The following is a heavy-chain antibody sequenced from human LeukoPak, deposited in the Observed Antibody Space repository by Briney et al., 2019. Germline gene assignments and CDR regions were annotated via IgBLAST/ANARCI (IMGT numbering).Heavy chain of an antibody. CDR1: GGSINNYY. Sequence: PSETLSLTCTVSGGSINNYYWSWIRQPPGKGLEWIGYIYYSGSTNYNPSLKSRATISVDMSKNQFSLKLSSVTAADTAVYYCSRWLVSSGYYHHFDYWGQGSLVTASS. CDR2: IYYSGST. V-gene: IGHV4-59*01. J-gene: IGHJ4*02. D-gene: IGHD3-22*01. CDR3: SRWLVSSGYYHHFDY.